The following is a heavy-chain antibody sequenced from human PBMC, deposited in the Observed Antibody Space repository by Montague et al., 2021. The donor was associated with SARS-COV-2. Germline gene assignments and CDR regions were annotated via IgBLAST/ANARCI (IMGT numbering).Heavy chain of an antibody. Sequence: SETLSLTCAVYAGSFSGYSWSWIRQPPGKGLEWIGEINHSGSTXXXPSXXXRVTISVDTSKNQFSLKLSSVTAADTAVYYCARRSLVVTAIWALRTSLTSWFDPWGQGTLVTVSS. J-gene: IGHJ5*02. D-gene: IGHD2-21*02. CDR2: INHSGST. CDR3: ARRSLVVTAIWALRTSLTSWFDP. CDR1: AGSFSGYS. V-gene: IGHV4-34*01.